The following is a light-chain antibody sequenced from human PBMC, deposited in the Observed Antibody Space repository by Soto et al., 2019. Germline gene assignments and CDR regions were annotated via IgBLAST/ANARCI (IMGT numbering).Light chain of an antibody. Sequence: SALSQVGSVSGSPGQSIPISCTGTSSDVGAYDFVSWYQQHPDKAPKLLIYEVSNRPSGVSDRFSGSKSVNTATLTISGLQAEDEADYYCSSHTTSNTRVFGTGTKVTVL. V-gene: IGLV2-14*03. J-gene: IGLJ1*01. CDR3: SSHTTSNTRV. CDR1: SSDVGAYDF. CDR2: EVS.